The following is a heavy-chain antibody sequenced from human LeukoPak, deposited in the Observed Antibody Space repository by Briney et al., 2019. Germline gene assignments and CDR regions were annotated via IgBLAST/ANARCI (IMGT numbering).Heavy chain of an antibody. CDR3: ARVKFNTVVTPYFDY. V-gene: IGHV1-24*01. J-gene: IGHJ4*02. D-gene: IGHD4-23*01. Sequence: GASVKVSCKVSGYTLTELSMHWVRQAPGKGLEWMGGFDPEDGETIYAQKFQGRVTMTEDTSTDTAYMELSSLRSEDTAVYYCARVKFNTVVTPYFDYXGQXXXXXVXS. CDR1: GYTLTELS. CDR2: FDPEDGET.